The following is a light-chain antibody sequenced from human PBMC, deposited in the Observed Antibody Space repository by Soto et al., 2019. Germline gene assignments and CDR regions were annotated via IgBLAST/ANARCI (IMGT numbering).Light chain of an antibody. J-gene: IGLJ1*01. V-gene: IGLV1-40*01. CDR1: SSNIGAGYD. CDR2: ANS. Sequence: QSVLTQSPSVSGAPGQRVTISCTGSSSNIGAGYDIHWYQQLPGSAPKLLIYANSNRPSGVPDRFSGSRSGTSASLAITGLQAEDEADYSCQSYDSSLSGFYVFGTGTKVTVL. CDR3: QSYDSSLSGFYV.